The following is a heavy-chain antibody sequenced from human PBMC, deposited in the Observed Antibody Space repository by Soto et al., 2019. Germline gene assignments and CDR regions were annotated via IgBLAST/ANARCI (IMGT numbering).Heavy chain of an antibody. CDR2: ITGSGDTT. CDR3: AKSRTDFGSYKPSDS. Sequence: GGSLRLSCTASGFTFATYTMSWLRQAPGKGLEWVSAITGSGDTTNYADSVKGRFTISRDNSRNTLYLQMDSLRAEDAAIYYCAKSRTDFGSYKPSDSWGQGTLVTVSS. CDR1: GFTFATYT. V-gene: IGHV3-23*01. J-gene: IGHJ4*02. D-gene: IGHD3-3*01.